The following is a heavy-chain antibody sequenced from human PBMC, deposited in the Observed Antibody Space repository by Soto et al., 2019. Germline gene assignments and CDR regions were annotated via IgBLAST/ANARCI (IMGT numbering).Heavy chain of an antibody. CDR1: GFTFSNYG. CDR2: INIDGSDT. D-gene: IGHD2-2*01. CDR3: AKDPALVPAARGKYYYGMDV. Sequence: PGGSLRVSCAASGFTFSNYGRHWVRQHPGMGLVWVSHINIDGSDTTYADSVRGRFTISRDNAKNTLYLQMNSLRAEDTAVYYCAKDPALVPAARGKYYYGMDVLGQGTTVTVSS. V-gene: IGHV3-74*01. J-gene: IGHJ6*02.